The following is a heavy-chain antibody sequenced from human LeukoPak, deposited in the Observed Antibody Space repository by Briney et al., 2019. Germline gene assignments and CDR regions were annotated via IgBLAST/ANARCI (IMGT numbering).Heavy chain of an antibody. D-gene: IGHD3-10*01. V-gene: IGHV3-30-3*01. CDR1: GFTFSSYA. J-gene: IGHJ4*02. Sequence: PGGSLRLSCAASGFTFSSYAMHWVRQAPGKGLEWVAVISYDGSNKYYADSVKGRFTISRDNSENTLYLQMNSLRAEDTAVYYCARGRLETMVRGVIPQDYWGQGTLVTVSS. CDR3: ARGRLETMVRGVIPQDY. CDR2: ISYDGSNK.